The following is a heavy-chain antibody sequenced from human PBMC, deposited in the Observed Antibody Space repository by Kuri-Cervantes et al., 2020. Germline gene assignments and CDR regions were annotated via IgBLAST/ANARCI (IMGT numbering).Heavy chain of an antibody. V-gene: IGHV1-18*01. CDR1: GYTFTSYG. CDR3: ARDYYDTSGYYYGRHFDP. J-gene: IGHJ5*02. Sequence: ASVKVSCKASGYTFTSYGISWVRQAPGQGLEWMGWISAYNGDTNYAQKLQGRVTMTTDTSTSTAYMELSSLRSEDTAVYYCARDYYDTSGYYYGRHFDPWGQGTLVTVSS. CDR2: ISAYNGDT. D-gene: IGHD3-22*01.